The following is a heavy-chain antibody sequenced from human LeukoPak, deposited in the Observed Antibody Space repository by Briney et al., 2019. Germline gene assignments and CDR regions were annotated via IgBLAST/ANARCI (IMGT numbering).Heavy chain of an antibody. CDR3: ARDGAFDI. Sequence: SETLSLTCTVSGSISSYYWSWIRQPPGKGLEWIGYIYTSGSTNYNPSLKSRVTISVDTSKNQFSLDLSSVTAADTAVYYCARDGAFDIWGQGTMVTVSS. V-gene: IGHV4-4*09. J-gene: IGHJ3*02. CDR1: GSISSYY. CDR2: IYTSGST.